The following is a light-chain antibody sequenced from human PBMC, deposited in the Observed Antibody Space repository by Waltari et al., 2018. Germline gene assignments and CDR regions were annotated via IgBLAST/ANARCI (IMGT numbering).Light chain of an antibody. CDR1: QSISSY. CDR2: AAS. V-gene: IGKV1-39*01. Sequence: DIQMTQSPSSLSASVGDRVTITSRASQSISSYLNWYQQKPGKAPKLLIYAASSLQSGVPSRFSGSGSGTDFTLTISSLQPEDFATYYCQQSYSTPLTFGGGTKVEIK. CDR3: QQSYSTPLT. J-gene: IGKJ4*01.